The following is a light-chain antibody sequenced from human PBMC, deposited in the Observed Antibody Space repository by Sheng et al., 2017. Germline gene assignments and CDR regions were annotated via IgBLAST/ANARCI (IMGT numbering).Light chain of an antibody. Sequence: DIVMTQSPATLSVSPGERATLSCRASQSVSSSLAWFQQKPGQTPRLLIYGASTRAAGIPARFSGSGSGTEFTLTISSLQSEDFAVYYCQQYNNWPPWTFGQGTKVE. CDR2: GAS. J-gene: IGKJ1*01. V-gene: IGKV3-15*01. CDR1: QSVSSS. CDR3: QQYNNWPPWT.